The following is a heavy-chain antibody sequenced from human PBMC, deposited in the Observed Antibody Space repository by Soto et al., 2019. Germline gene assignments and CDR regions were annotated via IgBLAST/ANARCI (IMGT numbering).Heavy chain of an antibody. Sequence: SETLSLTCAVYGGSFSGYYWSWIRQPPGKGLEWIGEINHSGSTNYNPSLKSRVTISVDTSKNQFSLKLSSVTAADTAVYYCASRGGYYYDSSGYSRPLYYFDYWGQGTLVTVSS. CDR3: ASRGGYYYDSSGYSRPLYYFDY. D-gene: IGHD3-22*01. V-gene: IGHV4-34*01. CDR2: INHSGST. CDR1: GGSFSGYY. J-gene: IGHJ4*02.